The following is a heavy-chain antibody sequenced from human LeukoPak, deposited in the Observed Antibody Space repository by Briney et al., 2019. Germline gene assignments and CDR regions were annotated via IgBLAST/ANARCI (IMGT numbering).Heavy chain of an antibody. V-gene: IGHV1-69*13. CDR2: IIPIFGTA. D-gene: IGHD6-19*01. J-gene: IGHJ3*02. Sequence: SVKVSCKASGGTFSSYAISWVRQAPGQGLEWMGGIIPIFGTANYTQKFQGRVTITADESTSTAYMELSSLRSEDTAVYYCASPGKQWLEEYAFDIWGQGTMVTVSS. CDR3: ASPGKQWLEEYAFDI. CDR1: GGTFSSYA.